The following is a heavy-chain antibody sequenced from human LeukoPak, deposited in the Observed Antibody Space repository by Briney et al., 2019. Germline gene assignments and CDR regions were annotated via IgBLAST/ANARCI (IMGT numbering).Heavy chain of an antibody. J-gene: IGHJ6*03. V-gene: IGHV3-23*01. CDR1: GFTFSSYA. D-gene: IGHD3-3*01. CDR2: ISGSGGST. CDR3: AKRAYDFWSGQTYYYMDV. Sequence: PGGSLRLSCAASGFTFSSYAMSWVRQAPGKGLEWVSAISGSGGSTYYADSVKGRFTISRDNSKNTLYLQMNSLRAEDTAVHYCAKRAYDFWSGQTYYYMDVWGKGTTVTVSS.